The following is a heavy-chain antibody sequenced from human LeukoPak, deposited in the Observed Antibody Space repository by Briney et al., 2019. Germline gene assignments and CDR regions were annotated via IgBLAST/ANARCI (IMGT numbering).Heavy chain of an antibody. CDR3: ARGDLDY. CDR1: GGSISSSRYY. Sequence: PSETLSLTCTVSGGSISSSRYYWAWIRQSPGKGLEWIGSLYYSGSAYYNPSLKSRVTISVDTSKSQFSLKLSSVTAADTAVYYCARGDLDYWGQGTLVTVSS. V-gene: IGHV4-39*07. CDR2: LYYSGSA. J-gene: IGHJ4*02.